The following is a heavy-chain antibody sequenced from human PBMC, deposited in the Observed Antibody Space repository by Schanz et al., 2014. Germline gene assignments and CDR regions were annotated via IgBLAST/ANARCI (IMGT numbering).Heavy chain of an antibody. V-gene: IGHV3-23*01. Sequence: EEQLLESGGALVQPGGSLRLSCAASGFSFSNYALVWVRQPPGKGLEWISGISGFGTGAYYAGSVKGRFSISRDNSKNTLSLQMDILRAEDTAVYYCAKSGYCRSTSCYQYNYYGLDVWGQGTTVTVSS. CDR1: GFSFSNYA. CDR3: AKSGYCRSTSCYQYNYYGLDV. CDR2: ISGFGTGA. J-gene: IGHJ6*02. D-gene: IGHD2-2*03.